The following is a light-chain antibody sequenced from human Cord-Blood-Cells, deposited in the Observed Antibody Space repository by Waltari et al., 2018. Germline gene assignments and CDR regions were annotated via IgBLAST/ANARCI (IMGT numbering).Light chain of an antibody. CDR3: QAWDSSTVV. V-gene: IGLV3-1*01. Sequence: SYELTQPPSVSVSPGQTASITCSGDKLGDKYACWYQQKPGQSPLLVYYQASKRPSWIPQRLSGSNSGNTATLTISGTQAMDEADYYCQAWDSSTVVFGGGTKLTVL. J-gene: IGLJ2*01. CDR1: KLGDKY. CDR2: QAS.